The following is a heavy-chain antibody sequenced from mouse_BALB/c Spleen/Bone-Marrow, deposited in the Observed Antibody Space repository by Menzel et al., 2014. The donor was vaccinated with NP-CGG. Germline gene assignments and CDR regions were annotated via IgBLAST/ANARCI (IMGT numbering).Heavy chain of an antibody. J-gene: IGHJ3*01. Sequence: VQRAESGAELVKPGASVKLSCTASGFNIKDTYMHWVKQRPEQGLEWIGRIDPGNGNTKYDQKFQGKATITADTSSNTAYLQLSRLTSEDTAVYYCAAYYYGSSYGLAYWGQGTLVTVSA. CDR2: IDPGNGNT. CDR3: AAYYYGSSYGLAY. D-gene: IGHD1-1*01. CDR1: GFNIKDTY. V-gene: IGHV14-3*02.